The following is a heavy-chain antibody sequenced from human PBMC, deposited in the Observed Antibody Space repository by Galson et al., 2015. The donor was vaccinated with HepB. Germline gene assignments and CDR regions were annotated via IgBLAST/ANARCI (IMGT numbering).Heavy chain of an antibody. CDR2: ISYDGSNK. CDR1: GFTFSSYG. Sequence: SLRLSCAASGFTFSSYGMHWVRQAPGKGLEWVAVISYDGSNKYYADSVKGQFTISRDSSKNTLYLQMGSLRAEDMAVYYCARARSLATTVRYFDYWGQGTLVTVSS. CDR3: ARARSLATTVRYFDY. D-gene: IGHD5-24*01. V-gene: IGHV3-30*03. J-gene: IGHJ4*02.